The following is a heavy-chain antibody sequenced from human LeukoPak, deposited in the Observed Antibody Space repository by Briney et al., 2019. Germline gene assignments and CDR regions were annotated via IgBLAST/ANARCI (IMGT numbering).Heavy chain of an antibody. V-gene: IGHV3-48*03. Sequence: GGSLRLSCEASGFGFSTYEMNWVRQAPGKGLEWVSYIRSSGSITYYANSVKGRFTISRDNSKNTLYLQMNSLRAEDTAIYYCARDPVENSRSSDLYFFQHWGQGTLVTVSS. CDR3: ARDPVENSRSSDLYFFQH. D-gene: IGHD6-6*01. CDR2: IRSSGSIT. CDR1: GFGFSTYE. J-gene: IGHJ4*02.